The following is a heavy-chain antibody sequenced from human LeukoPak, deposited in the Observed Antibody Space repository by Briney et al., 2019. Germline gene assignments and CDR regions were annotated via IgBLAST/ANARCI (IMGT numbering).Heavy chain of an antibody. D-gene: IGHD5-18*01. CDR3: ARDRYTAKDYGMDV. V-gene: IGHV3-48*04. CDR1: GFTFSSYS. J-gene: IGHJ6*02. Sequence: GSLRLSCAASGFTFSSYSMNWVRQAPGKGLEWVSYISSSGSTIYYADSVKGRFTISRDNAKNSLYLQMNSLRAEDTAVYYCARDRYTAKDYGMDVWGQGTTVTVSS. CDR2: ISSSGSTI.